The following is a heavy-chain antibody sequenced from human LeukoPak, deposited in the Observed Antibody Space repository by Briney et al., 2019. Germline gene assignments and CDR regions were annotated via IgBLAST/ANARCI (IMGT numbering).Heavy chain of an antibody. V-gene: IGHV3-7*03. CDR1: GFTFSSYW. D-gene: IGHD5-18*01. J-gene: IGHJ4*02. CDR2: IKQDGSEK. Sequence: PGGSLRLSCAASGFTFSSYWMSWVRQAPGKGLEWVANIKQDGSEKYYVDSVKGRFTISRDNAKNSLYLQMNSLKTEDTAMYYCTTGGYNYAGSFDYWGQGTLVTVSS. CDR3: TTGGYNYAGSFDY.